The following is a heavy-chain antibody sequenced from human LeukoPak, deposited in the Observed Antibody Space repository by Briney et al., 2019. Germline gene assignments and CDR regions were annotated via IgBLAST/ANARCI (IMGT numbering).Heavy chain of an antibody. D-gene: IGHD3/OR15-3a*01. V-gene: IGHV1-69*11. Sequence: GASAKVSCKASGGTFSNDAVSWVRQAPGEGLKWMGRVIPFLGTTNYAHNFQGRVTITADQDTQTAYMELRSLRSEDTAVYFCARGPSSDLRTGFFFGYFHDWGQGTLITVSS. CDR2: VIPFLGTT. CDR1: GGTFSNDA. J-gene: IGHJ4*02. CDR3: ARGPSSDLRTGFFFGYFHD.